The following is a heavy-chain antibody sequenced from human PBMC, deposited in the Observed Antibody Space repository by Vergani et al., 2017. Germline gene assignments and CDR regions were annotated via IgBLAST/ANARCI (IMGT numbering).Heavy chain of an antibody. Sequence: QVQLVQSGAEVKKPGASVKVSCKSSGYAFTSYYVHWVRQAPGQGLEWMVIINPSGPSIKYAQTFEGRITMTRDTSTSTVFMELSSLRSDDTAVYYCARGVEATISGCLDYWGQGTLVTVSS. V-gene: IGHV1-46*01. CDR3: ARGVEATISGCLDY. CDR2: INPSGPSI. D-gene: IGHD1-26*01. CDR1: GYAFTSYY. J-gene: IGHJ4*02.